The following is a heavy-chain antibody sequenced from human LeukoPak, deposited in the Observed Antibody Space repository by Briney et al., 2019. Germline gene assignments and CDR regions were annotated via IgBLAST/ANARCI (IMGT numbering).Heavy chain of an antibody. CDR1: GFIFSGYS. Sequence: GGSLRLSCAASGFIFSGYSMNWVRQAPGKGLEWISYISSSGTSIYYADSVKGRFTISRDNAKKSLYLQMNSLRAEDTAVYYCARGSGGYDPLDFDYWGQGTLVTVSS. D-gene: IGHD5-12*01. V-gene: IGHV3-48*04. CDR2: ISSSGTSI. CDR3: ARGSGGYDPLDFDY. J-gene: IGHJ4*02.